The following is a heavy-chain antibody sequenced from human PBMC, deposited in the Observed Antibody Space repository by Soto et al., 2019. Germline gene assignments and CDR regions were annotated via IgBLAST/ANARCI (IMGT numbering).Heavy chain of an antibody. V-gene: IGHV3-23*01. CDR2: ISGSGGST. Sequence: EVKLLESGGGLVQPGGSLRLSCAASGFTFSNYAMNWVRQAPGKGLEWVSVISGSGGSTYYADSVKGRFTISRDNSKNTLYLQMNSLRAKDTAVYYCASRSSGWYFDYWGQGTLVTVSS. J-gene: IGHJ4*02. CDR3: ASRSSGWYFDY. CDR1: GFTFSNYA. D-gene: IGHD6-19*01.